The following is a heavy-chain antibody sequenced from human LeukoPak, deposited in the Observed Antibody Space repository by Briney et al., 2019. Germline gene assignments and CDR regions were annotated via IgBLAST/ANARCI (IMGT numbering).Heavy chain of an antibody. CDR3: ARDGLSLGDLIFDY. CDR1: GYTFTSYG. D-gene: IGHD2-21*02. V-gene: IGHV1-18*01. J-gene: IGHJ4*02. Sequence: ASVKVSCKASGYTFTSYGISWVRQAPGQGLEWMGWISAYNGNTNYAQKLQGRVTMTTDPYTSTAYMELRSLRSDDTAVYYCARDGLSLGDLIFDYWGQGTLVTVSS. CDR2: ISAYNGNT.